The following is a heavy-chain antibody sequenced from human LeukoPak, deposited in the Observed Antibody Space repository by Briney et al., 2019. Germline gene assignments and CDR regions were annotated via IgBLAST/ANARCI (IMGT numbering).Heavy chain of an antibody. CDR2: IYYSGST. V-gene: IGHV4-59*01. CDR3: ASMAAPDLNNHYYYYYMDV. D-gene: IGHD1/OR15-1a*01. CDR1: GGSISSYY. J-gene: IGHJ6*03. Sequence: PSETLSLTCTVSGGSISSYYWSWIRQPPGKGLEWIGYIYYSGSTNYNPSLKSRVTISVDTSKNQFSLKLSSVTAADTAVYYCASMAAPDLNNHYYYYYMDVWGKGTTVTVSS.